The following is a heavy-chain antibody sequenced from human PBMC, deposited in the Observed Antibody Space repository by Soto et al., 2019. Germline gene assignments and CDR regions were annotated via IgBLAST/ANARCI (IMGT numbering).Heavy chain of an antibody. CDR2: IIPNSGGT. CDR3: ARDKGGDIVVVPAAAGPLGMDV. V-gene: IGHV1-2*04. CDR1: GYTFTGYY. D-gene: IGHD2-2*01. Sequence: ASVKVSCKASGYTFTGYYMHWVRQAPGQGLEWMGWIIPNSGGTNYAQKFQGWVTMTRDTSISTAYMELSRLRSDDTAVYYCARDKGGDIVVVPAAAGPLGMDVWGQGTTVTVSS. J-gene: IGHJ6*02.